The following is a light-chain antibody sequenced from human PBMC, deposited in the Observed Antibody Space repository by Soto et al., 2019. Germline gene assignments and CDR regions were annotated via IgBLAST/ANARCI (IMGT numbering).Light chain of an antibody. Sequence: QSALTQPASVSGSPGQSITISYTGTSSDVGSYNLISWYQQYPDKAPKLMIYEVSKRPSGVSNRFSGSKSGNTASLTISGLQAEDEADYYCCSYAGSSTFYVFGSGTKVTVL. V-gene: IGLV2-23*02. CDR2: EVS. CDR1: SSDVGSYNL. CDR3: CSYAGSSTFYV. J-gene: IGLJ1*01.